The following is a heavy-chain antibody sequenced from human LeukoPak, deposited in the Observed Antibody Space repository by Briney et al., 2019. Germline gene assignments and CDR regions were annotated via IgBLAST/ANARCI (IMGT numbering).Heavy chain of an antibody. J-gene: IGHJ4*02. V-gene: IGHV3-48*04. CDR2: ISSSSSNI. Sequence: GESLRLSCAASGFTFSSYHMNWVRQAPGKGLEWVSYISSSSSNIYYADSVRGRFTISRDNAQNSLYLQMNTLRAEDTAVYYCATAGLTVGNYVLFDCWGQGTLVTVSS. CDR1: GFTFSSYH. D-gene: IGHD3-16*01. CDR3: ATAGLTVGNYVLFDC.